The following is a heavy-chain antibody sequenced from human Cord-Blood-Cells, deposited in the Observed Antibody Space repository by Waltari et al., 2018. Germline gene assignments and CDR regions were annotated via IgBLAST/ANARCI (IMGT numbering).Heavy chain of an antibody. V-gene: IGHV1-2*02. CDR3: ARDYYGSGSDYYYYYMDV. D-gene: IGHD3-10*01. CDR1: GYTFTGYY. Sequence: QVQLVQSGAEVKKPGASVKVPCKASGYTFTGYYMHWVRQAPGQGLEWMGWINPNSGGTDYAQKFEGRVTMTRDASISTADMELSRLRSDDTAVYYCARDYYGSGSDYYYYYMDVWGKGTTVTVAS. J-gene: IGHJ6*03. CDR2: INPNSGGT.